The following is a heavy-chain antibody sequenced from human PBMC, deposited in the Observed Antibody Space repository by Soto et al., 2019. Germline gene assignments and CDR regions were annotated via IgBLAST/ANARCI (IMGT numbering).Heavy chain of an antibody. CDR1: GGTFSSYA. CDR2: IIPIFGTA. CDR3: ATSQGTSSRFDLDYYYFSGLDT. V-gene: IGHV1-69*01. J-gene: IGHJ6*02. Sequence: QVQLVQSGAEVKKPGSSVKVSCKAPGGTFSSYAISWVRQAPGQGLEWMGGIIPIFGTAKYAQKFQGRVTITADETTSTGYMELSSLTSDPTAAYYCATSQGTSSRFDLDYYYFSGLDTWSQGTTVTVTS. D-gene: IGHD2-2*01.